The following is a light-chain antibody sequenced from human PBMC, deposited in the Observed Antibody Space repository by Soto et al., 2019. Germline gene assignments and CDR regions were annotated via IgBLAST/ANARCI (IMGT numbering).Light chain of an antibody. J-gene: IGKJ5*01. CDR2: AAS. V-gene: IGKV1-39*01. CDR1: QTIRSY. CDR3: QQSYSTPIT. Sequence: DIQMTQSPSSLSASAGDRVTITCRASQTIRSYLNWYQLKPGKAPKLLIYAASNLQGGVPSRCSGSGSGTDFTLTISSLQPEEFATYYCQQSYSTPITFGQGTRVEIK.